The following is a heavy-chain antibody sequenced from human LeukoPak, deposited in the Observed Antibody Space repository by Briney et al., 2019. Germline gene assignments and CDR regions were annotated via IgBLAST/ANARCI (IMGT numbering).Heavy chain of an antibody. J-gene: IGHJ4*02. D-gene: IGHD2-8*01. V-gene: IGHV3-30-3*01. CDR3: ARGIGYCTNGVCYTEMFDY. CDR2: ISYDGNNK. CDR1: GFTFSGYA. Sequence: PGGSLRLSCAASGFTFSGYAMDWGRQAPGKGLEWVAVISYDGNNKYYADSVKGRFTISRDNSKNTLYLQMNSLRAEDTAVYYCARGIGYCTNGVCYTEMFDYWGQGTLVTVSS.